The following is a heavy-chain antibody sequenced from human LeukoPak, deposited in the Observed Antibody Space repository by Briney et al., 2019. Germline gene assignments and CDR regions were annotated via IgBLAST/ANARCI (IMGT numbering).Heavy chain of an antibody. V-gene: IGHV1-69*13. Sequence: GASVKVSCKASGGTFSSYAISWVRQAPGQGLEWMGGIIPIFGTANYAQKFQGRVTITADESTSTAYMELSSLRSEDTAVYYCARGPEYDYVWGSYRYADGFDYWGPGTLVTVSS. J-gene: IGHJ4*02. CDR1: GGTFSSYA. CDR2: IIPIFGTA. D-gene: IGHD3-16*02. CDR3: ARGPEYDYVWGSYRYADGFDY.